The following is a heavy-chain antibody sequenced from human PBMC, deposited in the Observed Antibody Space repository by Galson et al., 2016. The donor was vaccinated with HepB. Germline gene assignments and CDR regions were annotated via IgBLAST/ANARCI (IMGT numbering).Heavy chain of an antibody. V-gene: IGHV4-39*01. CDR3: ATGIVVAGKYYYYYMDG. Sequence: SETLSLTCSVSGGSISSTEYYWGWIRQPPGRGLEWIGSIYRRESTYYNPSLKSRVTISVDTSKNQFSLRLDSVTAADAGVYYCATGIVVAGKYYYYYMDGWGKGTTVTVSS. D-gene: IGHD6-19*01. CDR2: IYRREST. CDR1: GGSISSTEYY. J-gene: IGHJ6*03.